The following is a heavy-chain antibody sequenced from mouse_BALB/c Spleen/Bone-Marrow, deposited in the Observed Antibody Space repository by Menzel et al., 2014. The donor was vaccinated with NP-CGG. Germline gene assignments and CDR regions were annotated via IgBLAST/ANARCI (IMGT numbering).Heavy chain of an antibody. CDR3: ARDYGNYVRFAY. CDR1: GFTFTDYY. CDR2: IRNKANGYTT. V-gene: IGHV7-3*02. D-gene: IGHD2-1*01. J-gene: IGHJ3*01. Sequence: VQLQEPGGGLVQPGGSLRLSCATSGFTFTDYYMSWVRQPPGKALEWLGFIRNKANGYTTEYSASVKGRFTISRDNSQSILYLQMNTLRAEDSATYYCARDYGNYVRFAYWGRWTLVTVTA.